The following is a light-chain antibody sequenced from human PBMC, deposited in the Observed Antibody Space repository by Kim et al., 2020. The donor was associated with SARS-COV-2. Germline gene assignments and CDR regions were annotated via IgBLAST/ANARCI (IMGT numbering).Light chain of an antibody. J-gene: IGLJ3*02. CDR2: SNH. Sequence: GQRVTISCSGSRSNIGTNTVNWYQQLPGTAPKLLIYSNHQRPSGVPDRFSGSKSGTSASLAICGLQSEDEADYYCAAWDDSLNGWVFGGGTKLTVL. CDR3: AAWDDSLNGWV. V-gene: IGLV1-44*01. CDR1: RSNIGTNT.